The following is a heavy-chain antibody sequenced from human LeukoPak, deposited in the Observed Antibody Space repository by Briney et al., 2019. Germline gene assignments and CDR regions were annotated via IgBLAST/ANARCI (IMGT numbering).Heavy chain of an antibody. V-gene: IGHV4-39*01. Sequence: SETLPLTCTVSGASISSIYYYWGWIRQPPGKGLEWIANIYYTGTIYYNPSLKSRVTISVDTSKNQFSLRLTSVTAADTAVYYCARLYYDVLTSYYPWRYNYYMDVWGKGTTVTVSS. CDR3: ARLYYDVLTSYYPWRYNYYMDV. D-gene: IGHD3-9*01. CDR1: GASISSIYYY. J-gene: IGHJ6*03. CDR2: IYYTGTI.